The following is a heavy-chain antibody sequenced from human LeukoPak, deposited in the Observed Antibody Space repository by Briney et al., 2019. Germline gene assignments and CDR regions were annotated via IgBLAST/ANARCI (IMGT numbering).Heavy chain of an antibody. J-gene: IGHJ4*02. CDR3: ARISELMTTVTYFGY. D-gene: IGHD4-17*01. CDR1: GGGFSGYY. CDR2: INHSGST. V-gene: IGHV4-34*01. Sequence: SETLSLTCAVHGGGFSGYYCCWIRQPPGKGLDWFGQINHSGSTTYNPSLKSRVTISVDTSKNQFSLKLCSVTAADTAVYYCARISELMTTVTYFGYWGQGTLVSVSS.